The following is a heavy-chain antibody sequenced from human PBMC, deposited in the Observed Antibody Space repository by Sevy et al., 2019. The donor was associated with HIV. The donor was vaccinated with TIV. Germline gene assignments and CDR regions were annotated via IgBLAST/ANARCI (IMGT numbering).Heavy chain of an antibody. CDR2: MNPNSGNT. J-gene: IGHJ5*02. Sequence: ASVKVSCKASGYTFTSYDINWVRQATGQGLEWMGWMNPNSGNTGYAQKFQGRVTMTRNTSISTAYMELSSLRSEDTAVYSGARIRPLAEAGSHRGWFDPWGQGTLVTVSS. CDR1: GYTFTSYD. CDR3: ARIRPLAEAGSHRGWFDP. V-gene: IGHV1-8*01. D-gene: IGHD6-13*01.